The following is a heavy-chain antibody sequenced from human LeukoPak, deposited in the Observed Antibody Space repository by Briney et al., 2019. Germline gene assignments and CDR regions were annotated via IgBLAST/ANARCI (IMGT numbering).Heavy chain of an antibody. J-gene: IGHJ4*02. CDR1: GFTFSSYG. D-gene: IGHD1-7*01. V-gene: IGHV3-30*18. CDR2: ISYDGSNK. CDR3: AKNYEGFGY. Sequence: GGSLRLSCAASGFTFSSYGMHWVRQAPGKGLEWVAVISYDGSNKYYADSVKGRFTISRDNSKNTLYLQMNSLRAEDTAVYYCAKNYEGFGYWGQGTLVTVSS.